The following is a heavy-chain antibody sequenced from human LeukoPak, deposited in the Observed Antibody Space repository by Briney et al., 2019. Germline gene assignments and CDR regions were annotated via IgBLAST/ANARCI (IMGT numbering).Heavy chain of an antibody. CDR1: GESFSGYY. V-gene: IGHV4-34*01. J-gene: IGHJ3*02. CDR3: ARPLDYYDSSGYTGGPFDI. CDR2: INHSGST. D-gene: IGHD3-22*01. Sequence: SETLSLTCAVYGESFSGYYWSWIRQPPGKGLEWIGEINHSGSTNYNPSLKSRVTISVDTSKNHFSLKLSSVTAADTAVYYCARPLDYYDSSGYTGGPFDIWGQGTMVTVSS.